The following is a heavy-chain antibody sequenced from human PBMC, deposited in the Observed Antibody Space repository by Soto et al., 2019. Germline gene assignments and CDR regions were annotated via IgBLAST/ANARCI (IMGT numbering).Heavy chain of an antibody. CDR1: GGSFSGYY. CDR3: ANLRRDRYGSGSFYYYYYKDV. D-gene: IGHD3-10*01. J-gene: IGHJ6*03. Sequence: SETLSLTCAVYGGSFSGYYWSWIRQPPGKGLEWIGEINHSGSTNYNPSLKSRVTISVDTSKNQFSLKLSSVTAADTAVYYCANLRRDRYGSGSFYYYYYKDVWGKGTTVTVSS. CDR2: INHSGST. V-gene: IGHV4-34*01.